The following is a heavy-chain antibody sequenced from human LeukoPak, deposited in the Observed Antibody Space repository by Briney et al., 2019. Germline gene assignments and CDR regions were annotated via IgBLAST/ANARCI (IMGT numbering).Heavy chain of an antibody. J-gene: IGHJ6*03. CDR2: INPKSGDT. V-gene: IGHV1-2*04. CDR1: GYTFIDYY. D-gene: IGHD6-25*01. CDR3: AREARGYSSGPLYYYYYYMDV. Sequence: GASVKVSCKASGYTFIDYYIHWVRQTPGQGLEWMGWINPKSGDTNYAQKFQGWFTMTRDTSISTAYMELSRLTSDDTAVYYCAREARGYSSGPLYYYYYYMDVWGKGTTVTVSS.